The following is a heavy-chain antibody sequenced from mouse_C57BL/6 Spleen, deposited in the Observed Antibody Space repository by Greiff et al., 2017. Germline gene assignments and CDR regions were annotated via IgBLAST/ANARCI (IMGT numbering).Heavy chain of an antibody. J-gene: IGHJ2*01. Sequence: EVQGVESGGDLVKPGGSLKLSCAASGFTFSSYGMSWVRPSPDKRLEWVATVSSGGSYTYYPDSVKGRFTISRDNAKNTLYLQRSSLKSEDTAMYYCARQIDYWGQGTTLTVSS. CDR2: VSSGGSYT. V-gene: IGHV5-6*01. CDR1: GFTFSSYG. CDR3: ARQIDY.